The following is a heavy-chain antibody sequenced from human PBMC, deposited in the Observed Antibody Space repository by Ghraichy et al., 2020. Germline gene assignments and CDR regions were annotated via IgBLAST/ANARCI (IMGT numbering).Heavy chain of an antibody. CDR2: IIPILGIA. Sequence: SVKVSCKASGGTFSSYAISWVRQAPGQGLEWMGRIIPILGIANYAQKFQGRVTITADKSTSTAYMELSSLRSEDTAVYYCARDLYPTVVTPQYYYGMDVWGQGTTVTVSS. J-gene: IGHJ6*02. V-gene: IGHV1-69*04. D-gene: IGHD4-23*01. CDR3: ARDLYPTVVTPQYYYGMDV. CDR1: GGTFSSYA.